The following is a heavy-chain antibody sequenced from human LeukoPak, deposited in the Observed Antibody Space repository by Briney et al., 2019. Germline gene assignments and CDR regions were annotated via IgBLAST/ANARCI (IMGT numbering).Heavy chain of an antibody. CDR1: GYTFTRYD. Sequence: ASVKVSCKASGYTFTRYDINWVRQATGQGLEWMGWMNPNSGNTGYAQKFQGRVTMTRNTSISTAYMELSSLRSEDTAVYYCARGKSLNYYYYGMDVWGQGTTVTVSS. V-gene: IGHV1-8*01. CDR2: MNPNSGNT. CDR3: ARGKSLNYYYYGMDV. J-gene: IGHJ6*02.